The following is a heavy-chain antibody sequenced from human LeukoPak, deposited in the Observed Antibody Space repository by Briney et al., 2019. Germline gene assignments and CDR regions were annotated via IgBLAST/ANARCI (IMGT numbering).Heavy chain of an antibody. Sequence: GGSLRLSCAASGFTFSNYWMTWVRQAPGKGLEWVANIHRDGSEKKYVESVKGRFTISRDNAKNSLYLQMNSLRAEDTALYYCAKDITPFMVRGVIGYWGQGTLVTVSS. CDR3: AKDITPFMVRGVIGY. CDR1: GFTFSNYW. CDR2: IHRDGSEK. D-gene: IGHD3-10*01. J-gene: IGHJ4*02. V-gene: IGHV3-7*03.